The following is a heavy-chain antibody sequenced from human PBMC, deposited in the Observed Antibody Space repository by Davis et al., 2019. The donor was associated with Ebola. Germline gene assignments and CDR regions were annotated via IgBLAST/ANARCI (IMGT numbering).Heavy chain of an antibody. Sequence: AASVKVSCKASGYTFTSYGISWVRQAPGQGLEWMGWISAYNGNTNYAQKLQGRVTMTTTTSTSTAYMELRSLRSDDTAVYYCARVAARVGNTVGWYYYYGMDVWGQGTTVTVSS. CDR3: ARVAARVGNTVGWYYYYGMDV. V-gene: IGHV1-18*01. CDR2: ISAYNGNT. CDR1: GYTFTSYG. J-gene: IGHJ6*02. D-gene: IGHD6-13*01.